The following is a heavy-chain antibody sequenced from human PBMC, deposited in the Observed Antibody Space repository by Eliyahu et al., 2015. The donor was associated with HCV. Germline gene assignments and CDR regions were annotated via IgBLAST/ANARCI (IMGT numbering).Heavy chain of an antibody. CDR3: ARVPGTSGSYSDDY. CDR1: GYTFTNXA. D-gene: IGHD1-26*01. CDR2: INAGNGDT. Sequence: QVQLVQSGAEVKKPGASVKVSCKASGYTFTNXAIHWVRQAPGQRLEWMGWINAGNGDTKYSPNFQGRVTITRDTSASTAYMELSSLRSEDTAVYYCARVPGTSGSYSDDYWGQGTLVTVSS. J-gene: IGHJ4*02. V-gene: IGHV1-3*01.